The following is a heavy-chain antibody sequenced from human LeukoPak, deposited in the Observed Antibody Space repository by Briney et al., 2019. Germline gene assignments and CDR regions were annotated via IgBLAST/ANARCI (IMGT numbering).Heavy chain of an antibody. D-gene: IGHD3-22*01. CDR2: INPNSGGT. Sequence: ASVKVSCKASGYTFTGYYMHWVRQAPGQGLEWMGWINPNSGGTNYALKFQGRVTMTRDTPISTAYMELSRLRSDDTAVYYCARVADYYDSSGYYTYWGQGTLVTVSS. CDR3: ARVADYYDSSGYYTY. J-gene: IGHJ4*02. V-gene: IGHV1-2*02. CDR1: GYTFTGYY.